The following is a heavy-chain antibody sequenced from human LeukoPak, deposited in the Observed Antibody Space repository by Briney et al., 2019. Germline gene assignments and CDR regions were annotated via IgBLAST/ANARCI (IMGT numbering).Heavy chain of an antibody. D-gene: IGHD5-18*01. J-gene: IGHJ4*02. CDR1: GGSISSSSYY. CDR3: ARAYDSYGNEYYFDY. Sequence: SETLSLTCTVSGGSISSSSYYWGWIRQPPGKGLEWIGSIYYSGSTYYNPSLKSRVTISVDTSKNQFSLKLSSVTAADTAVYYCARAYDSYGNEYYFDYWGQGTLVTVSS. V-gene: IGHV4-39*07. CDR2: IYYSGST.